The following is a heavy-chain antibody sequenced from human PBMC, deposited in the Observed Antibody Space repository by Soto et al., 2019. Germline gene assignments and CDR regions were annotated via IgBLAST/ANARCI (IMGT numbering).Heavy chain of an antibody. J-gene: IGHJ4*02. D-gene: IGHD6-6*01. V-gene: IGHV3-23*01. CDR2: ISGSGGST. CDR1: GFTFSSYA. CDR3: AKDRSVRSSSSPFDY. Sequence: TGGSLRLSCAASGFTFSSYAMSWVRQAPGKGLEWVSAISGSGGSTYYADSVKGRFTISRDNSKNTLYLQMNSLRAEDTAVYYCAKDRSVRSSSSPFDYWGQGTLVTVSS.